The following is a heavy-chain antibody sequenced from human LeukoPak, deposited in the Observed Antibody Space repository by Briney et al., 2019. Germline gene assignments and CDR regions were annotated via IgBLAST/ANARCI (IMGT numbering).Heavy chain of an antibody. V-gene: IGHV4-34*01. D-gene: IGHD5-18*01. Sequence: SETLSLTCAVYGGSFSGYYWSWIRQPPGKGLEWIGEINHSGSTNYNPSLKSRVTISVDTSKNQFSLKLSSVTAAGTAVYYCARERGYSYGYYYYYYGMDVWGQGTTVTVSS. CDR1: GGSFSGYY. CDR2: INHSGST. CDR3: ARERGYSYGYYYYYYGMDV. J-gene: IGHJ6*02.